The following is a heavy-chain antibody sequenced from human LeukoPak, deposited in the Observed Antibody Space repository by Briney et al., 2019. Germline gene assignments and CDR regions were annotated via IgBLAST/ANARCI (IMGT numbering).Heavy chain of an antibody. CDR1: GGTFSSYA. CDR3: ARGDLRGSYGSFDY. CDR2: IIPIFGTA. J-gene: IGHJ4*02. D-gene: IGHD1-26*01. Sequence: SVKVSCKASGGTFSSYAISWVRQAPGQGLEWMGGIIPIFGTANYAQKFQGRVTITTDESTSTAYMELSSLRSEDTAVYYCARGDLRGSYGSFDYWGQGTLVTVSS. V-gene: IGHV1-69*05.